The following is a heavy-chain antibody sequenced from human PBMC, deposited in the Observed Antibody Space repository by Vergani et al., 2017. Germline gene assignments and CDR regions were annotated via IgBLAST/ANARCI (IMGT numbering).Heavy chain of an antibody. CDR3: ASGYCSSTSCYAPYYYYGMDV. CDR1: GGSFSGYY. V-gene: IGHV4-34*01. Sequence: QVQLQQWGAGLLKPSETLSLTRAVYGGSFSGYYWSWIRQPPGKGLEWIGEINHSGSTNYNPSLKSRVTISVDTSKNQFSLKLSSVTAADTAVYYCASGYCSSTSCYAPYYYYGMDVWGQGTTVTVSS. CDR2: INHSGST. D-gene: IGHD2-2*01. J-gene: IGHJ6*02.